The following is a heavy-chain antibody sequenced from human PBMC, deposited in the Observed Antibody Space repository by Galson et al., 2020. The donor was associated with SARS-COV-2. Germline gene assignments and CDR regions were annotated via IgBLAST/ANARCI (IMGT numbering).Heavy chain of an antibody. V-gene: IGHV3-23*01. CDR1: GFTFSRYG. CDR2: TSATT. CDR3: AKEFVRGIGYMYV. D-gene: IGHD3-10*02. J-gene: IGHJ6*03. Sequence: GESLKITCVASGFTFSRYGMSWVRPAPGQGLDWVATTSATTYYADSVRRRFIISRDDSKNTLYLQMNGLSADDTAVYSCAKEFVRGIGYMYVWGPGTTVTVSS.